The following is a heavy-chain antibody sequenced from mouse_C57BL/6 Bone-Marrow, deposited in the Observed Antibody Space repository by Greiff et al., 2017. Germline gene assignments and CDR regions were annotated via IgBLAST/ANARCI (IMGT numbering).Heavy chain of an antibody. CDR3: ARPDPPYYEGFDY. D-gene: IGHD1-1*02. Sequence: EVKLVESGGGLVQPGESLKLSCESNEYEFPSHDMSWVRKTPEQRLELVAAINSDGGSTYYPDTMERRFIISRDNTKKTLYLQMSSLRSEDTALDYCARPDPPYYEGFDYWGQGTTLTVSS. J-gene: IGHJ2*01. CDR2: INSDGGST. CDR1: EYEFPSHD. V-gene: IGHV5-2*01.